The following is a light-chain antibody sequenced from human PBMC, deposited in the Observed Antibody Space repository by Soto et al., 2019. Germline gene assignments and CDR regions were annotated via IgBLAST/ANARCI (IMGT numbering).Light chain of an antibody. CDR1: SIDVGGYNF. Sequence: QSALTQPPSASGSPGQSVTISCTGTSIDVGGYNFVSWYQQLPGKAPKLMIYEVTKRPSGVPDRFSGSKSGNTASLTVSGLQAEDEADYYCSSFAGTNSRYVFGTGTKVTVL. J-gene: IGLJ1*01. CDR3: SSFAGTNSRYV. V-gene: IGLV2-8*01. CDR2: EVT.